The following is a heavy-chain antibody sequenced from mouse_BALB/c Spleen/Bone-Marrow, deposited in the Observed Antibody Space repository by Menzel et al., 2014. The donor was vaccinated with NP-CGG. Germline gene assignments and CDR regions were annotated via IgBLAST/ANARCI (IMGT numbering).Heavy chain of an antibody. D-gene: IGHD2-4*01. Sequence: DVKLQESGGGLVKPGGSLKLSCAASGFTFSSYAMSWVRQTPEKRLEGVASISSGGSYTYYPDSVKGRFTISRDNAKNSLYLQMSSLRSEDTAMYYCARHGITRLLDYWGQCTTLTVSS. CDR1: GFTFSSYA. V-gene: IGHV5-9-3*01. CDR3: ARHGITRLLDY. J-gene: IGHJ2*01. CDR2: ISSGGSYT.